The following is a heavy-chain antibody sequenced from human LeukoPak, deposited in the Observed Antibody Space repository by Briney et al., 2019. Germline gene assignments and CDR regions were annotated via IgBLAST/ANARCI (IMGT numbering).Heavy chain of an antibody. V-gene: IGHV4-39*07. J-gene: IGHJ4*02. CDR1: GGSISRSSYY. D-gene: IGHD1-26*01. CDR3: ARDNIGEPGHFDY. Sequence: SETLSLTCTVSGGSISRSSYYWGWIRQPPGKGLEWIGSIYYSGSTYYNPSLKSRVTISVDTSKNQFSLKLSSVTAADTAVYYCARDNIGEPGHFDYWGQGTLVTVSS. CDR2: IYYSGST.